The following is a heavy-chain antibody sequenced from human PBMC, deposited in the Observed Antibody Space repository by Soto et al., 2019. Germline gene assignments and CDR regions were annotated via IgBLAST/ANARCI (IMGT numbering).Heavy chain of an antibody. D-gene: IGHD1-26*01. CDR1: GFTFSGSA. CDR2: IRSKANSYAT. V-gene: IGHV3-73*01. Sequence: GGSLRLSCAASGFTFSGSAMHWVRQASGKGLEWVGRIRSKANSYATAYAASVKGRFTISRDDSKNTLYLQMNSLKTEDTAVYYCTTVELPPDSWGQGTLVTVSS. J-gene: IGHJ5*01. CDR3: TTVELPPDS.